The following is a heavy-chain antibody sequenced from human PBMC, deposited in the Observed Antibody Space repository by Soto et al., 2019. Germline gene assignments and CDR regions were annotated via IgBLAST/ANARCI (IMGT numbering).Heavy chain of an antibody. CDR2: ISGSGGST. V-gene: IGHV3-23*01. J-gene: IGHJ1*01. CDR3: VSDGDVCSPSDCFRHFKH. Sequence: GGSLRLSCAASGFTFSSYAMSWVRQAPGKGLEWVSAISGSGGSTYYADSVKGRFTISRDNSKNTLYLQMNSLRAEDTAVYYCVSDGDVCSPSDCFRHFKHCGRRTRVTVSS. D-gene: IGHD7-27*01. CDR1: GFTFSSYA.